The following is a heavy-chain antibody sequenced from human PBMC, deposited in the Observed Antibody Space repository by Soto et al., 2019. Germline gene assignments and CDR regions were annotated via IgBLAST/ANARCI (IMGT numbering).Heavy chain of an antibody. CDR3: AKEFDFWSNCLVY. CDR2: ISYDGSNK. J-gene: IGHJ4*02. CDR1: GFTFSSYG. V-gene: IGHV3-30*18. D-gene: IGHD3-3*01. Sequence: QVQLVESGGGVVQPGRSLRLSCAASGFTFSSYGMHWVRQAPGKGLEWVAVISYDGSNKYYADSVKGRFTISRDNSTNALYLQMNSLRADDTAVYYCAKEFDFWSNCLVYWGQGPLVTVSS.